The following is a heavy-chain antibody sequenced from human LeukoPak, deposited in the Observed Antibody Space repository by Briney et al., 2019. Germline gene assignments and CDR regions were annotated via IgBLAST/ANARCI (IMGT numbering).Heavy chain of an antibody. CDR3: ATGVSSSGDWYFDL. D-gene: IGHD6-19*01. J-gene: IGHJ2*01. Sequence: GASVKVSCKVSGYTLTELSMHWVRQAPGKGLEWMGGFDPEDGETIYAQKFQGRVTMTEDTSTDTAYMELSSLRSEDTAVYYCATGVSSSGDWYFDLWGRGTLVTVSS. CDR1: GYTLTELS. V-gene: IGHV1-24*01. CDR2: FDPEDGET.